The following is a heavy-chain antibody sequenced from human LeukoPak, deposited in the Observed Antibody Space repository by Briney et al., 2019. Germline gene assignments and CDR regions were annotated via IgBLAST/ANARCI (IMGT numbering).Heavy chain of an antibody. CDR1: GFTFSSYE. CDR2: ISSSGSTI. J-gene: IGHJ4*02. Sequence: GGSLRLSCAASGFTFSSYEMNWVRQAPGKGLEWVSYISSSGSTIYYADSVKGRFTISRDNAKNSLYLQMNSLRAEDTAVYHCARGLGYSGSYQTFDYWGQGTLVTVSS. CDR3: ARGLGYSGSYQTFDY. V-gene: IGHV3-48*03. D-gene: IGHD1-26*01.